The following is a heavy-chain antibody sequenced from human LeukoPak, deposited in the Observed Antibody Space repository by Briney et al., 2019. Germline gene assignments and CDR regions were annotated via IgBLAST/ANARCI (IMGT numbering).Heavy chain of an antibody. Sequence: ASVKVSCKASGYTFTGYYMHWVRKAPGQGLEWMGWINPNSGGTNYAQKFQGRVTMTRDTSISTAYMELSRLRSDDTAVYYCARGIRFLEWLLEYNWFDPWGQGTLVTVSS. CDR2: INPNSGGT. CDR1: GYTFTGYY. V-gene: IGHV1-2*02. J-gene: IGHJ5*02. CDR3: ARGIRFLEWLLEYNWFDP. D-gene: IGHD3-3*01.